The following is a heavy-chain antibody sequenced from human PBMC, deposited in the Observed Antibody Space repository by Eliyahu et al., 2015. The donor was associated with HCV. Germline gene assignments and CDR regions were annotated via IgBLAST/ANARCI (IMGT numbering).Heavy chain of an antibody. J-gene: IGHJ4*02. CDR2: VIPNSGGT. CDR3: ARGSFYSFEY. D-gene: IGHD3-3*02. Sequence: QVQLVQXGAEVKXPGASVRVSCKASGYTFTGYNXXWVRQALGQGLEWMGRVIPNSGGTNYAQKFQGRVTMTGDTSISTAYMELTSLRSDDTAVYFCARGSFYSFEYWGQGTQVTVSS. CDR1: GYTFTGYN. V-gene: IGHV1-2*06.